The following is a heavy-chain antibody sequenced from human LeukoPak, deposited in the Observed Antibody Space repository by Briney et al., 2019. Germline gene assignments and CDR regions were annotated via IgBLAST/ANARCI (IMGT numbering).Heavy chain of an antibody. CDR3: AKGAAAGKVDWFDP. CDR1: GFTFSNFA. V-gene: IGHV3-23*01. J-gene: IGHJ5*02. CDR2: ITGYGAT. Sequence: GGSLTLSCAASGFTFSNFAMLWLRPARGAGLQLVSTITGYGATFYADSVRGRFTIFRDTSMNTLFLQMNSLGAEDTAVYYCAKGAAAGKVDWFDPWGQGTLVTVSS. D-gene: IGHD6-13*01.